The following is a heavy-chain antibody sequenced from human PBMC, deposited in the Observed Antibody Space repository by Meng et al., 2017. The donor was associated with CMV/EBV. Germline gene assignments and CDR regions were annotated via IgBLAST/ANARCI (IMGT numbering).Heavy chain of an antibody. CDR2: IKSKTDGRTT. Sequence: CAASGFAFSDAWMSWVRQAPGKGLEWVGRIKSKTDGRTTDYAAPVKGRFTISRDDSKNTLYLQMNSPKTEDTAVYYCTTDGFWSGYYNWGQGTLVTVSS. V-gene: IGHV3-15*07. J-gene: IGHJ4*02. D-gene: IGHD3-3*01. CDR1: GFAFSDAW. CDR3: TTDGFWSGYYN.